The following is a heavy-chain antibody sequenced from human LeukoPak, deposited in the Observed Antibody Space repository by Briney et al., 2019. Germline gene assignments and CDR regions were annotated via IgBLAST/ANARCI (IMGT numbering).Heavy chain of an antibody. D-gene: IGHD3-9*01. Sequence: PGGSLRLSCAASGFTFSSFAMTWVRQAPGKGLEWVSSVSGSGDRTYYAESVRGRFTISRDNSKNTLYLQMNSLRADDTAVYYCAPRGSVIRYLYLAYWGQRVLVTVSS. CDR3: APRGSVIRYLYLAY. V-gene: IGHV3-23*01. J-gene: IGHJ4*02. CDR2: VSGSGDRT. CDR1: GFTFSSFA.